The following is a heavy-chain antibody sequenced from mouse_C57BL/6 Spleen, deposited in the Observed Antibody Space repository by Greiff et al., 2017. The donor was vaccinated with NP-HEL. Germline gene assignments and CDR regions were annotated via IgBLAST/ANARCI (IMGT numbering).Heavy chain of an antibody. CDR1: GYTFTEYT. D-gene: IGHD1-1*01. CDR3: ARHENYYDSTYWYFDV. J-gene: IGHJ1*03. CDR2: FYPGSGSI. Sequence: VQLQQSGAELVKPGASVKLSCKASGYTFTEYTIHWVKQRPGQGLEWIGWFYPGSGSITYNEKFKDKATLTANKTSSTVYMELKRCTSKDDAVYFCARHENYYDSTYWYFDVWGTGTTVTVAS. V-gene: IGHV1-62-2*01.